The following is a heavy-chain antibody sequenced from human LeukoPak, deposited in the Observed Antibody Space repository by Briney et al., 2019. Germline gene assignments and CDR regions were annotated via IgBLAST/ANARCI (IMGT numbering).Heavy chain of an antibody. D-gene: IGHD5-12*01. CDR2: IRSSGGTT. Sequence: PGGSLRLSCATSGFTFNNYAMSWVRQAPGKGLEWVSGIRSSGGTTFYADSVKGRFTISRDNSKNTLYLQMNSLRAEDTAVYYCARDGYSGYDWRGENWFDPWGQGTLVTVSS. J-gene: IGHJ5*02. CDR3: ARDGYSGYDWRGENWFDP. V-gene: IGHV3-23*01. CDR1: GFTFNNYA.